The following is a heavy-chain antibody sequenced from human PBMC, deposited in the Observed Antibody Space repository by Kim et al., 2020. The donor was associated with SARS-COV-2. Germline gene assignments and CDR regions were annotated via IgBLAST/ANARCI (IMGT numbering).Heavy chain of an antibody. Sequence: GGSLRLSCAASGFTVSSNYMSWVRQAPGKGLEWVSVIYSGGSTYYADSVKGRFTISRDNSKNTLYLQMNSLRAEDTAVYYCARRSPPIAYSSGWFDAFDIWGQGTMVTVSS. CDR3: ARRSPPIAYSSGWFDAFDI. D-gene: IGHD6-19*01. J-gene: IGHJ3*02. CDR1: GFTVSSNY. CDR2: IYSGGST. V-gene: IGHV3-53*01.